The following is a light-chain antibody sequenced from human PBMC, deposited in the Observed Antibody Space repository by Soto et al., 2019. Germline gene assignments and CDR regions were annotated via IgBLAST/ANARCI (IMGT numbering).Light chain of an antibody. J-gene: IGKJ5*01. CDR1: QSISSW. V-gene: IGKV1-5*01. CDR3: QQYNSYSIT. CDR2: DAS. Sequence: DIQMTQSPSTLSASAGDRVTITCRASQSISSWLAWYQQKPGKAPNLLIYDASSLESGVPSRFSGSGSGTEFTLTISSLQPDDFATYYCQQYNSYSITCGQGTRLEIK.